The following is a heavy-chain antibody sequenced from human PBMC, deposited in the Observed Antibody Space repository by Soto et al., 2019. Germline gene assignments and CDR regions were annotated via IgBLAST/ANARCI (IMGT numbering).Heavy chain of an antibody. D-gene: IGHD3-3*01. J-gene: IGHJ4*02. Sequence: QLQLQESGPALVKPSETLSLTCTVSGGSISSITYYWGWIRQSPEKGLEWIGYIHYGGSTYYNPSLESRVTISLDTSKNQFSLRLTSVNASDTGVYYCARCTPDLLQSNFWIGYYLSYFDYWGQGSLVTVSA. CDR1: GGSISSITYY. CDR3: ARCTPDLLQSNFWIGYYLSYFDY. V-gene: IGHV4-39*01. CDR2: IHYGGST.